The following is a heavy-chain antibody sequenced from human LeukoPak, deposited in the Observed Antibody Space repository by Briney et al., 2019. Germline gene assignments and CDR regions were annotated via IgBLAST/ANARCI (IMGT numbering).Heavy chain of an antibody. CDR3: GRQALNWHPFDH. J-gene: IGHJ5*02. Sequence: GESLKISFKGSGYSFTSYWIGWVRPMPGKGLEWMGIIYPGDSDTRYSPSFQGQVTISADKSISTAYLQWSSLKASDTAMYYCGRQALNWHPFDHWGQGTLVTVSS. D-gene: IGHD1-20*01. CDR1: GYSFTSYW. V-gene: IGHV5-51*01. CDR2: IYPGDSDT.